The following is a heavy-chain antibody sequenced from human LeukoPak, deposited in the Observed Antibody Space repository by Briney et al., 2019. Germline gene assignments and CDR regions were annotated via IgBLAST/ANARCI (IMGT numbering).Heavy chain of an antibody. J-gene: IGHJ4*02. D-gene: IGHD2-2*01. Sequence: PGRSLRLSCAASGFTFDDYAMHWVRQAPGKGLEWVSSISWNSDNIGYADSVKGRFTISRDNAKKSLFLQMSTLKTEDTALYYCAKDIKRILPQLPTGLDYWGQGALVTVSS. CDR1: GFTFDDYA. CDR2: ISWNSDNI. V-gene: IGHV3-9*01. CDR3: AKDIKRILPQLPTGLDY.